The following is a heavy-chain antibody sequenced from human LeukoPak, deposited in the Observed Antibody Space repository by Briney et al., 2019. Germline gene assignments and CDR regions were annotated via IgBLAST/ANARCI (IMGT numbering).Heavy chain of an antibody. J-gene: IGHJ4*02. D-gene: IGHD5-12*01. Sequence: SETLSLTCTVSGGSISSYYWSWIRQPPGKGLEWIGYIYYSGSTNYNPSLKSRVTISVDMSKNHFSLKLSSVTAADTAVYYCARATYSGYENLDYWGQGTLVTVSS. CDR3: ARATYSGYENLDY. CDR1: GGSISSYY. CDR2: IYYSGST. V-gene: IGHV4-59*12.